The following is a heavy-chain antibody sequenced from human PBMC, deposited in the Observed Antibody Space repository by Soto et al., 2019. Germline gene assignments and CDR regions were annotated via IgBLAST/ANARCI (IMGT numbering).Heavy chain of an antibody. CDR3: ASAGYCSGGSCRRPITHFDY. Sequence: ASVKVSCKASGGTFSSYAISWVRQAPGQGLEWMGGIIPIFGTANYAQKFQGRVTITADESTSTAYMELSSLRSEDTAVYYCASAGYCSGGSCRRPITHFDYWGQGTLVTVSS. CDR1: GGTFSSYA. D-gene: IGHD2-15*01. V-gene: IGHV1-69*13. J-gene: IGHJ4*02. CDR2: IIPIFGTA.